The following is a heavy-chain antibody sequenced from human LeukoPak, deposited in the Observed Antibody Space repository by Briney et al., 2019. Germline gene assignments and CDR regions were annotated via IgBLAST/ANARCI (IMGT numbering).Heavy chain of an antibody. J-gene: IGHJ4*02. CDR2: ITSKAYSGTT. CDR3: ARTRWATGTIADY. D-gene: IGHD1-1*01. Sequence: PGGSLRLSCTASGFTFGDNAMSWFRQAPGKGLEWVGFITSKAYSGTTKYAASVNGRFTTSRDDFNSIAHLQMDSLKTEDTALYFCARTRWATGTIADYWGQGTLVTVSS. CDR1: GFTFGDNA. V-gene: IGHV3-49*03.